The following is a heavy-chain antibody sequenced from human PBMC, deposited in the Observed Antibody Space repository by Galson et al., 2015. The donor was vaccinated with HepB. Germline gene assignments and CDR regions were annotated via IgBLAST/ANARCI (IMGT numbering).Heavy chain of an antibody. CDR1: GFTFSSYS. CDR2: ISSSSSYI. Sequence: LSCAASGFTFSSYSMNWVRQAPGKGLEWVSSISSSSSYIYYADSVKGRFTISRDNAKNSLYLQMNSLRAEDTAVYYCARVRSSWYLDYYYYMDVWGKGTTVTVSS. V-gene: IGHV3-21*01. CDR3: ARVRSSWYLDYYYYMDV. J-gene: IGHJ6*03. D-gene: IGHD6-13*01.